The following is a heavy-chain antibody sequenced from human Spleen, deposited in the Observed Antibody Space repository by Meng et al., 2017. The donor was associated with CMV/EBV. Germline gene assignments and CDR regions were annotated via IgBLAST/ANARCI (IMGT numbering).Heavy chain of an antibody. D-gene: IGHD2-15*01. CDR2: IYQSGST. Sequence: TLSLTCVVSGGSVSTRNWWSWFRQPPGKGLEWIGEIYQSGSTNLNPSLKSRVTIAVDKSKNQFSLNLSSVTAADTAVYYCASSDIDNWGRGTLVTVSS. V-gene: IGHV4-4*02. J-gene: IGHJ2*01. CDR1: GGSVSTRNW. CDR3: ASSDIDN.